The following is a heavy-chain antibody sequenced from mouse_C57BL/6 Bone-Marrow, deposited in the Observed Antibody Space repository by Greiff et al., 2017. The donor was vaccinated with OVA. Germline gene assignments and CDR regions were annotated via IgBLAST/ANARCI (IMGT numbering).Heavy chain of an antibody. CDR1: GFNIKDDY. D-gene: IGHD1-1*01. J-gene: IGHJ3*01. CDR2: IDPENGDT. CDR3: TTYITTVVATPFAY. Sequence: EVQLQQSGAELVRPGASVKLSCTASGFNIKDDYMHWVKQRPEQGLEWIGWIDPENGDTEYASKFQGKATITADTSSNTAYLQLSSLTSEDTAVDYCTTYITTVVATPFAYWGQGTLVTVSA. V-gene: IGHV14-4*01.